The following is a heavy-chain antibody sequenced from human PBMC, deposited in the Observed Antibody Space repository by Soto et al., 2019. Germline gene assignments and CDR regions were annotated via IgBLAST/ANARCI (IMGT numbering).Heavy chain of an antibody. CDR3: TTDLQAYCDGTTCYAGNYYYDDMDV. D-gene: IGHD2-2*01. Sequence: NPGGSLRLSCAASGFSFRNAWMSWVRQAPGKGLEWVGHIKSQGDGGTRDYAAPVKGRFTISRDDSKNTPFLQMNSLKNEDTAVYFCTTDLQAYCDGTTCYAGNYYYDDMDVWGQGTTVTVSS. CDR2: IKSQGDGGTR. CDR1: GFSFRNAW. J-gene: IGHJ6*02. V-gene: IGHV3-15*01.